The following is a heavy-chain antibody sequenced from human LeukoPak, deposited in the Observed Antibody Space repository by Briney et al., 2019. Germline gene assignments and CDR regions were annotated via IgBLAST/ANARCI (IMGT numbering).Heavy chain of an antibody. J-gene: IGHJ4*02. Sequence: GGSLRLSCAASGFTFSSYAMHWVRQAPGKGLEWVAVISYDGSNKYYADSVKGRFTISRDNSKNTLYLQMNSLRAEDTAVYYCAKCGVVVAASPPDYWGQGTLVTVSS. CDR2: ISYDGSNK. V-gene: IGHV3-30-3*02. CDR3: AKCGVVVAASPPDY. CDR1: GFTFSSYA. D-gene: IGHD2-15*01.